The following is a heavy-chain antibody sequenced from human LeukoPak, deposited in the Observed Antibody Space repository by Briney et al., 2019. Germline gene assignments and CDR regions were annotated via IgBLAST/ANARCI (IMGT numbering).Heavy chain of an antibody. CDR3: TRGHIQLGAN. J-gene: IGHJ4*02. CDR2: ISSDGSGT. V-gene: IGHV3-74*01. Sequence: GGSLRLSCAASGFTFSNYWMHWVRQAPGKGLVWVSRISSDGSGTSYADSVEGRFTISRDNAKNMVYLQMNSLRAEDTAMYYCTRGHIQLGANWGQGTLVTVSS. CDR1: GFTFSNYW. D-gene: IGHD1-1*01.